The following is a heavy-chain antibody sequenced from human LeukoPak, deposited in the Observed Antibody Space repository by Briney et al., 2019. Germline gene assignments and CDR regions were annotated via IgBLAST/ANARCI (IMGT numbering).Heavy chain of an antibody. D-gene: IGHD3-10*01. Sequence: SETLSLTCTVSGGSIDSDSYYWGWIRQPPGKGLEWIGSSYYSGSSYYNPSLKSRVTISVDKSKNQFSLKLSSVTAADTAVYYCASTHSGMAFDIWGQGTMVTVSS. V-gene: IGHV4-39*07. CDR3: ASTHSGMAFDI. CDR1: GGSIDSDSYY. CDR2: SYYSGSS. J-gene: IGHJ3*02.